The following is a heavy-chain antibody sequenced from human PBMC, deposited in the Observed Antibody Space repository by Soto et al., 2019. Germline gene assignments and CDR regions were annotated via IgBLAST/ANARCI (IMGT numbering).Heavy chain of an antibody. D-gene: IGHD3-22*01. J-gene: IGHJ3*02. CDR2: IYTSGST. Sequence: QVQLQESGPGLVKPSETLSLTCTVSGGSISSYYWSWIRQPAGQGLAWIGRIYTSGSTNYNPSLKIRVTMSADTSKSQFSRKLSAVTAADTAVYYCAGGEGDYDSSGDYHAGWAFDIWGQGTMVTVSS. CDR3: AGGEGDYDSSGDYHAGWAFDI. V-gene: IGHV4-4*07. CDR1: GGSISSYY.